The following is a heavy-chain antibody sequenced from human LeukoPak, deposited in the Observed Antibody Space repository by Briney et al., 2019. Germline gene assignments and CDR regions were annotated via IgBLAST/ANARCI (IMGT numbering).Heavy chain of an antibody. CDR2: ISDSGST. Sequence: SETLSLTCTVSGGSISSYFWTWIRQPPGKGLEWIGYISDSGSTDYYPSLKSRATISVDTSKNQFSLKLSSVTAADTAVYYCTRAASSGPLFTYHMDVWGKGTTVTVSS. V-gene: IGHV4-59*12. D-gene: IGHD3-22*01. J-gene: IGHJ6*03. CDR3: TRAASSGPLFTYHMDV. CDR1: GGSISSYF.